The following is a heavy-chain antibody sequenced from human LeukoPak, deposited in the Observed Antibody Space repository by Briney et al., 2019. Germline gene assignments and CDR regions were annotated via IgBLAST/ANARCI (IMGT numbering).Heavy chain of an antibody. Sequence: SETLSLTCAVYGGSFSGYYWSWIRQPPGKGLEWIGEINRSGSTNYNPSLKSRVTISVDTSKNQFSLKLSSVTAADTAVYYCARGPERRLSYDSSGDYYYYGMDVWGQGTTVTVSS. D-gene: IGHD3-22*01. CDR1: GGSFSGYY. CDR3: ARGPERRLSYDSSGDYYYYGMDV. V-gene: IGHV4-34*01. CDR2: INRSGST. J-gene: IGHJ6*02.